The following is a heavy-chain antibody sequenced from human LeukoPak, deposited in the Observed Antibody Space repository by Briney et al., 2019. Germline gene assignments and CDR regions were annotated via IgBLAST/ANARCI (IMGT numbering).Heavy chain of an antibody. CDR1: EFSVGSNY. CDR2: IYSGGST. D-gene: IGHD3-10*02. J-gene: IGHJ6*04. CDR3: AELGITMIGGV. V-gene: IGHV3-66*01. Sequence: GGSLRLSCAASEFSVGSNYMTWVRQAPGKGLEWVSLIYSGGSTYYADSVKGRFTISRDNAKNSLYLQMNSLRAEDTAVYYCAELGITMIGGVWGKGTTVTVSS.